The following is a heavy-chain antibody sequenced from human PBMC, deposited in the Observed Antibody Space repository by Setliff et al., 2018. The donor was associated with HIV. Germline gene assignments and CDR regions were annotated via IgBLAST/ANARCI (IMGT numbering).Heavy chain of an antibody. J-gene: IGHJ6*03. Sequence: GGSLRLSCVASGTDLNVGYMSWIRQAPGKGPEWVSYISNSSHDIAYANSVRGRFTISRDNSQKILWLQMSNLRLEDTAVYYCAKALSMRTIGGYYFMDAWGKGTSVTVSS. CDR2: ISNSSHDI. V-gene: IGHV3-11*06. D-gene: IGHD6-6*01. CDR3: AKALSMRTIGGYYFMDA. CDR1: GTDLNVGY.